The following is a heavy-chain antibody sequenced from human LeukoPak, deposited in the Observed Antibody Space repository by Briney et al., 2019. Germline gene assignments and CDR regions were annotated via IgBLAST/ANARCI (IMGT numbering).Heavy chain of an antibody. J-gene: IGHJ4*02. D-gene: IGHD3-3*01. Sequence: SGESLKISCKASGYSFTPYWIGWVRQVPGKGLEWVGIIYPRDSDTRYSPSFEGQVTISADKSISTAYLHWSSLKASDTAMYYCARRSGTYDPPDYWGQGTLVTVSS. V-gene: IGHV5-51*01. CDR3: ARRSGTYDPPDY. CDR2: IYPRDSDT. CDR1: GYSFTPYW.